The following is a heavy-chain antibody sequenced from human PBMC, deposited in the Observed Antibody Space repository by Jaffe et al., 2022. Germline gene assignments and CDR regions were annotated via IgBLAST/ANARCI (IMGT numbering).Heavy chain of an antibody. Sequence: QLQLQESGPGLVKPSETLSLTCTVSGGSISSSSYYWGWIRQPPGKGLEWIGSIYYSGSTYYNPSLKSRVTISVDTSKNQFSLKLSSVTAADTAVYYCARHVYSGYDIVGDYFDYWGQGTLVTVSS. CDR3: ARHVYSGYDIVGDYFDY. CDR1: GGSISSSSYY. CDR2: IYYSGST. D-gene: IGHD5-12*01. J-gene: IGHJ4*02. V-gene: IGHV4-39*01.